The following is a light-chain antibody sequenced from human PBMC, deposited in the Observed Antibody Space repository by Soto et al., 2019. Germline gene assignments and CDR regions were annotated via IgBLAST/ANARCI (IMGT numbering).Light chain of an antibody. CDR3: QQYGSSPT. CDR1: QSIGNE. CDR2: AAS. Sequence: EIVMTQSPVTLSVSPGERATLSCRASQSIGNELAWYQQKPGQAPRLLIHAASTRATGVPARFTGSGSGTDFSLTISSLQSEDFAVYYCQQYGSSPTFGQGTRLEIK. J-gene: IGKJ5*01. V-gene: IGKV3-15*01.